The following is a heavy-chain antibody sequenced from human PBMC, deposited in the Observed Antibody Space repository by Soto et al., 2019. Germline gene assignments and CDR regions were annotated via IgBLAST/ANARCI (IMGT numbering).Heavy chain of an antibody. J-gene: IGHJ4*02. V-gene: IGHV4-31*03. CDR3: ARANPGIAVADGFDY. Sequence: QVQLQESGPGLVKPSQTLSLTCTVSGGSISSGGYYWSWIRQHPGKGLEWIGYIYYSGSTYYNPSPKSRVTISVDTSKNQFSLKLSSVTAADTAVYYCARANPGIAVADGFDYWGQGTLVTVSS. CDR2: IYYSGST. D-gene: IGHD6-19*01. CDR1: GGSISSGGYY.